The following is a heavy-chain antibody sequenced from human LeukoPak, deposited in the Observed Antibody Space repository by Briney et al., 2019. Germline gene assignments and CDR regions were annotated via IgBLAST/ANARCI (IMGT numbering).Heavy chain of an antibody. D-gene: IGHD6-19*01. CDR3: AKDLSGYRSGWSRPRDSLD. Sequence: SGGSLRLSCAASGFTFSSYGMHWVRQAPGKGLEWVAFIRYDGSNKYYADSVKGRFTISRDNSKNTLYLQMNSLRAEDTAVYYCAKDLSGYRSGWSRPRDSLDWGQGTLVTVSS. J-gene: IGHJ4*02. CDR1: GFTFSSYG. V-gene: IGHV3-30*02. CDR2: IRYDGSNK.